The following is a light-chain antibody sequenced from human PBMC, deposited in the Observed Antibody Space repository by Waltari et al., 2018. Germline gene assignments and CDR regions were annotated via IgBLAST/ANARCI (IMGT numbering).Light chain of an antibody. Sequence: QSALTQPASVSGSPGQSITISCTGTSSDVGNYKRVSWYQQHPAKTPKLIIFAVSKRPAGVSDRFSGSKSGDMASLTISGLQPEDEAEYFCSSYAGSSKGVFGGGTKVTVL. CDR3: SSYAGSSKGV. CDR1: SSDVGNYKR. CDR2: AVS. J-gene: IGLJ2*01. V-gene: IGLV2-23*02.